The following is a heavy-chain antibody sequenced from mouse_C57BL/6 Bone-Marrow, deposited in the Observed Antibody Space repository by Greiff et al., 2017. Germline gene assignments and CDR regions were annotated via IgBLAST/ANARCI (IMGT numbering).Heavy chain of an antibody. D-gene: IGHD3-2*02. CDR1: GYTFTSYW. V-gene: IGHV1-7*01. CDR3: ARSGELRLLFAY. Sequence: VQLQQSGAELAKPGASVKLSCKASGYTFTSYWMHWVKQRPGQGLEWIGYINPSSGYTKYNQKFKDQATLTADKSSSTAYMQLSSLTYEDSAVYYCARSGELRLLFAYWGQGTLVTVSA. CDR2: INPSSGYT. J-gene: IGHJ3*01.